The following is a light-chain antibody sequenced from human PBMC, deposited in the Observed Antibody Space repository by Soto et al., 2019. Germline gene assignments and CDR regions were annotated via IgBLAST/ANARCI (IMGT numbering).Light chain of an antibody. Sequence: QSVLAQPPSASGTPGQRVTISCSGSSSNIESNTVTWYQQLPGTAPKLVIYSNYDRPSGVPDRFSGSTSGTSASLVIRGLQSEDEADYYCAARDHILNGYVFGGGTKVTVL. CDR1: SSNIESNT. CDR2: SNY. J-gene: IGLJ1*01. CDR3: AARDHILNGYV. V-gene: IGLV1-44*01.